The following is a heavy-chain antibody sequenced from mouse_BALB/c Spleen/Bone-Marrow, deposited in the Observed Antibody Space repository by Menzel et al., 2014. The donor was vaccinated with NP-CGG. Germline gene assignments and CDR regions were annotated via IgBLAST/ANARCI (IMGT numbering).Heavy chain of an antibody. CDR3: ARRGWDGYFDY. Sequence: EVHLVESGGGLVKLGGSLKLSCAASGFTFSSYYMSWVRQTPEKRLESVAAINSNGGSTYYPDTVKGRFTISRDNAKNTLYLQMSSLKSEDTALYYCARRGWDGYFDYWGQGTTLTVSS. CDR2: INSNGGST. V-gene: IGHV5-6-2*01. D-gene: IGHD4-1*01. J-gene: IGHJ2*01. CDR1: GFTFSSYY.